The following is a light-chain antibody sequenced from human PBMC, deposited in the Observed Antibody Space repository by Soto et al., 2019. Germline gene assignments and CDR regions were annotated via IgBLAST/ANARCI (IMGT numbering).Light chain of an antibody. CDR1: QSVINTY. CDR3: QQYGTSPWT. CDR2: GAS. V-gene: IGKV3-20*01. J-gene: IGKJ1*01. Sequence: EIVLTQSPGTLSLSPGDRATLSCRASQSVINTYLAWYQQKPGQAPRLLIYGASSGASGIPDRFSGSGSGTDFTLTISRLEPEDFAVYYCQQYGTSPWTFGQGTKVEIK.